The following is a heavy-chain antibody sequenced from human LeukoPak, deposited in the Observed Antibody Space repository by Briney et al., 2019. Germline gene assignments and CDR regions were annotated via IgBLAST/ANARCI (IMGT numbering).Heavy chain of an antibody. CDR3: ARGVGDYDFWSGYSPLYYYYYMDV. V-gene: IGHV4-59*01. CDR1: GGSISSYY. CDR2: IYYSGST. Sequence: PSETLSLTCTVSGGSISSYYWSWIRQPPGKGLEWIGYIYYSGSTNYNPSLKSRVTISVDTSKNQFSLKLSSVTAADTAVYYCARGVGDYDFWSGYSPLYYYYYMDVWGKGTTVTVSS. J-gene: IGHJ6*03. D-gene: IGHD3-3*01.